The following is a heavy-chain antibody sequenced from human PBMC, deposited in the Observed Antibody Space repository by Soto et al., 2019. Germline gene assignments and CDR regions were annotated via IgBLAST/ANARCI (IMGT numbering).Heavy chain of an antibody. CDR3: ATVRWELHDAFDI. Sequence: QVQLQESGPGLVKPSQTLSITCTVSGGSISTGGYYCSWTRQHPGRGLEWIGYIYHSGMTFSNPSLQSRVAISIDTYKNKFSLKLSSVTAADTAVYYCATVRWELHDAFDIWGQGTMVSVSS. V-gene: IGHV4-31*03. D-gene: IGHD1-26*01. J-gene: IGHJ3*02. CDR1: GGSISTGGYY. CDR2: IYHSGMT.